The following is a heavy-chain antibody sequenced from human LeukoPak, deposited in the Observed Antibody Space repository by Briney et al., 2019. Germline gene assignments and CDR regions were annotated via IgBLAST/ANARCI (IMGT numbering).Heavy chain of an antibody. D-gene: IGHD6-13*01. J-gene: IGHJ4*02. V-gene: IGHV4-59*01. CDR2: IYYSGST. CDR1: GGSISSYY. Sequence: SETLSLTCTVSGGSISSYYWSWIRQPPGKGLEWIGYIYYSGSTNYNPSLKSRVTISVDTSKNQFSLKLSSVTAADTTLYYCARSRGYFDYWGQGTLVTVSS. CDR3: ARSRGYFDY.